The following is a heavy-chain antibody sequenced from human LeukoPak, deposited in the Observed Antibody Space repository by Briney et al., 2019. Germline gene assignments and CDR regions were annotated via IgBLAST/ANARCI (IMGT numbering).Heavy chain of an antibody. CDR3: VKGLNWYFDL. Sequence: GGSLGLSCAASGFSFSDYGVHWVRQAPGKGLEWVAVIWYDGSIKYYADSVKGRFSISRGNSRNTVYLQMNSLRAEDTAVYYCVKGLNWYFDLWGRGTLVTVSS. CDR1: GFSFSDYG. V-gene: IGHV3-33*06. J-gene: IGHJ2*01. CDR2: IWYDGSIK.